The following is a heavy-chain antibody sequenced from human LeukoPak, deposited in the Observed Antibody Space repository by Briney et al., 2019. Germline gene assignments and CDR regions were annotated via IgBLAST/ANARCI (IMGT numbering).Heavy chain of an antibody. Sequence: PGGSLRLSCAASGFTFSSYWMHWVRQAPGKGLVWVSRINSDGSSTTYADSVKGRFTISRDNAKNTLYLQMNSLRAEDTAAYYCARDRCSGGICYFDYWGQGTLVTVSS. V-gene: IGHV3-74*01. CDR2: INSDGSST. CDR1: GFTFSSYW. D-gene: IGHD2-15*01. J-gene: IGHJ4*02. CDR3: ARDRCSGGICYFDY.